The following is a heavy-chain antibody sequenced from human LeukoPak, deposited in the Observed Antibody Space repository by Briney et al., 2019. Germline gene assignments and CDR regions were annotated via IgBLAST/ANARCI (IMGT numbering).Heavy chain of an antibody. CDR2: ISGSGGDT. CDR1: GFIFSDYA. V-gene: IGHV3-23*01. Sequence: GGSLRLFCAASGFIFSDYAMSGVRQAPGKGVGGVSAISGSGGDTYFADSVKGRFTISRDNSKRTVFLQMDSLRAEDTAVYYCAKDPHFYYYYYMDAWGNGTTVTISS. J-gene: IGHJ6*03. CDR3: AKDPHFYYYYYMDA.